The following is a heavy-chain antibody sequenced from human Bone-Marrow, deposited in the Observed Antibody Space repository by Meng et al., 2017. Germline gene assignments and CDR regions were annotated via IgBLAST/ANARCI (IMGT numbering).Heavy chain of an antibody. CDR1: GASVSSGYW. CDR3: AASPGWWRIDS. V-gene: IGHV4-4*02. Sequence: QEQLQGSGPGLVKPSGTLSLTCGVSGASVSSGYWWTWVRQPPGKGLEWIGEFHHSGTTNYNPSLRSRVTISVDTSKNQFSLRLTSVTAADTAVYYCAASPGWWRIDSWGQGTLVTVSS. J-gene: IGHJ4*02. D-gene: IGHD6-19*01. CDR2: FHHSGTT.